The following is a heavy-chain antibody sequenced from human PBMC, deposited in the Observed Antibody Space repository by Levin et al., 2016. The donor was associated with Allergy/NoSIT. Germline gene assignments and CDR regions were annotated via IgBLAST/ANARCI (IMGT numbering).Heavy chain of an antibody. CDR2: INPSGGST. V-gene: IGHV1-46*01. Sequence: WVRQAPGQGLEWMGIINPSGGSTSYAQKFQGRVTMTRDTSTSTVYMELSSLRSEDTAVYYCARARTMVRGGLVDWGQGTLVTVSS. CDR3: ARARTMVRGGLVD. J-gene: IGHJ4*02. D-gene: IGHD3-10*01.